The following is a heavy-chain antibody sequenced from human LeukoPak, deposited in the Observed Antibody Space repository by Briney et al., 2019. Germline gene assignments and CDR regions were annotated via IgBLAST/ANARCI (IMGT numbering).Heavy chain of an antibody. CDR1: GGSISSYY. Sequence: SETLSLTCTVSGGSISSYYWSWIRQPPGKGLEWIGCIYYSGSTNYNPSLKSRVTISVDTSKNQFSLKLSSVTAADTAVYYCARGYDFWSGYSLGMDVWGQGTTVTVSS. CDR3: ARGYDFWSGYSLGMDV. V-gene: IGHV4-59*01. J-gene: IGHJ6*02. CDR2: IYYSGST. D-gene: IGHD3-3*01.